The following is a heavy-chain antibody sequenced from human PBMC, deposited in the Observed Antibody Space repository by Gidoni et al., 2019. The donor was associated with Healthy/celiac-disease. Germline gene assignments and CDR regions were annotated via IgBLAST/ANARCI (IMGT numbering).Heavy chain of an antibody. J-gene: IGHJ4*02. V-gene: IGHV3-11*05. CDR2: ISSSSSYT. CDR1: GFSFSDYY. CDR3: ASSGMTTVSHPGY. Sequence: QVQLVESGGGLVQPGGSLRLSCAASGFSFSDYYMSWIRQAPGKALEWVSYISSSSSYTNYADSVKGRFTISRDNAKNSLYLQMNSLRAEDTAVYYCASSGMTTVSHPGYWGQGTLVTVSS. D-gene: IGHD4-4*01.